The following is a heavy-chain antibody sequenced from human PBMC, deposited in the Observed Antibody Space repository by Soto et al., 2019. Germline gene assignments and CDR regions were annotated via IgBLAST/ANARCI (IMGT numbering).Heavy chain of an antibody. CDR1: GFTFSSYG. CDR3: AKDLGPYCSGGSCRNWFDP. Sequence: QVQLVESGGGVVQPGRSLRLSCAASGFTFSSYGMHWVRQAPGKGLEWVAVISYDGSNKYYADSVKGRFTISRDNSKKTLYLQMNSLRAEDTAVYYCAKDLGPYCSGGSCRNWFDPWGQGTLVTVSS. D-gene: IGHD2-15*01. J-gene: IGHJ5*02. CDR2: ISYDGSNK. V-gene: IGHV3-30*18.